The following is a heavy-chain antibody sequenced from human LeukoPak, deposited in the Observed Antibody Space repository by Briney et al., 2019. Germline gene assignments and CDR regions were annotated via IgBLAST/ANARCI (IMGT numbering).Heavy chain of an antibody. CDR1: GFTFSSYA. D-gene: IGHD3-22*01. CDR2: ISGSGGST. CDR3: ATLGGDMIVVPGAFDI. J-gene: IGHJ3*02. Sequence: PGGSLRLSCAASGFTFSSYAMSWVRQAPGKGLEWVSAISGSGGSTYYADSVKGRFTISRDNSKNTLYLQMNSLRAEDTAVYYCATLGGDMIVVPGAFDIWGQGTMVTVSS. V-gene: IGHV3-23*01.